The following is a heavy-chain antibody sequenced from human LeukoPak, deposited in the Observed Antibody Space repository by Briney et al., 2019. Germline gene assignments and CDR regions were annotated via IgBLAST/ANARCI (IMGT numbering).Heavy chain of an antibody. J-gene: IGHJ6*02. V-gene: IGHV1-69*13. CDR2: IIPIFGTA. CDR3: ARDDYYDSSGDTHYYYYGMDV. Sequence: ASVKVSCKASGGTFSSYAISWVRRAPGQGLEWMGGIIPIFGTANYAQKFQGRVTITADESTSTAYMELSSLRSEDTAVYYCARDDYYDSSGDTHYYYYGMDVWGQGTTVTVSS. D-gene: IGHD3-22*01. CDR1: GGTFSSYA.